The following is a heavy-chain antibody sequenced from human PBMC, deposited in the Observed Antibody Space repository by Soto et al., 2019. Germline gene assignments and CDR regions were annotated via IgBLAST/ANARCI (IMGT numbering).Heavy chain of an antibody. CDR2: IYYSGST. D-gene: IGHD6-6*01. CDR3: ARVYGEAARPGSFDY. Sequence: QVQLQESGPGLVKPSETLSLTCTVSGGSISSYYWSWIRQPPGKGLEWIGYIYYSGSTNYNPSLKSRVTIAVDTSKNQFSRKLSSVTAADTAVYYCARVYGEAARPGSFDYWGQGTLVTVSS. CDR1: GGSISSYY. V-gene: IGHV4-59*01. J-gene: IGHJ4*02.